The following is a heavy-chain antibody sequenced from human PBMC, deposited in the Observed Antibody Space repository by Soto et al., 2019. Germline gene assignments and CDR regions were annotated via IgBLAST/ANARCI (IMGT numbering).Heavy chain of an antibody. CDR2: ISGSGGST. CDR1: GFTFSSYA. J-gene: IGHJ4*02. CDR3: AKVRLCTNGVCYPYYFDY. Sequence: EVQLLESGGGLVQPGGSLRLSCAASGFTFSSYAMSWVRQAPGKGLEWVSAISGSGGSTYYADSVKGRFTISRDNSKNTLYLQMNSLRAEDTAVYYCAKVRLCTNGVCYPYYFDYWGQGTLVIVSS. D-gene: IGHD2-8*01. V-gene: IGHV3-23*01.